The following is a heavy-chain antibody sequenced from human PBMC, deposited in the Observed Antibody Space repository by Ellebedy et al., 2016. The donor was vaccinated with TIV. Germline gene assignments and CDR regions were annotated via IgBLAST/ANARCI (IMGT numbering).Heavy chain of an antibody. Sequence: GGSLRLSCAASGFTFDDYAIHWVRQAPGKGLEWVSGISWNSGTIDHADSVRGRFTISRDNAKNSLYLQMNSLRTDDTALYYCVKDLRGYRNGWFNAFDIWGHGTMVTVSS. CDR2: ISWNSGTI. J-gene: IGHJ3*02. CDR3: VKDLRGYRNGWFNAFDI. V-gene: IGHV3-9*01. D-gene: IGHD6-19*01. CDR1: GFTFDDYA.